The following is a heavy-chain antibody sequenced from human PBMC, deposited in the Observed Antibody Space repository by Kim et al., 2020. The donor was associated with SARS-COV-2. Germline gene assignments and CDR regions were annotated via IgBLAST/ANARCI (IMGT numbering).Heavy chain of an antibody. CDR3: AKDSGLGIAAAGGKFDY. Sequence: GGSLRLSCAASGFTFDDYAMHWVRQAPGKGLEWVSGISWNSGSIGYADSVKGRFTISRDNAKNSLYLQMNSLRAEDTALYYCAKDSGLGIAAAGGKFDYWGQGTLVTVSS. CDR1: GFTFDDYA. CDR2: ISWNSGSI. V-gene: IGHV3-9*01. J-gene: IGHJ4*02. D-gene: IGHD6-13*01.